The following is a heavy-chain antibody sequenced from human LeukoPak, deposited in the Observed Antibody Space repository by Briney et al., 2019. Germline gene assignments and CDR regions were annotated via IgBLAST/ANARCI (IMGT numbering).Heavy chain of an antibody. CDR3: ARADCTSSRCYIFSTQRSYYYYMGV. J-gene: IGHJ6*03. Sequence: GGSLRLSCAASGFTFSSYWMHWVRQAPGKGLVWVSHINTDGSSTNYADSVKGRFTISRDNAKNTLYLQMNSLRAEDTAVYYCARADCTSSRCYIFSTQRSYYYYMGVWGKGTTVTVSS. D-gene: IGHD2-2*01. CDR1: GFTFSSYW. CDR2: INTDGSST. V-gene: IGHV3-74*01.